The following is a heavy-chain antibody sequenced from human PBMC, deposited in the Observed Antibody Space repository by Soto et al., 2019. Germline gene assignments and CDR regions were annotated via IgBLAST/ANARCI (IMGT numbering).Heavy chain of an antibody. V-gene: IGHV1-8*01. CDR3: ARSCSGARCITATHPDY. D-gene: IGHD2-15*01. CDR1: GYTFTSYD. CDR2: MNPNSGNT. J-gene: IGHJ4*02. Sequence: GASVKVSCKASGYTFTSYDINWVRQATGQGLEWMGWMNPNSGNTGYAQKFQGRVTMTRNTSISTAYMELSSLRSEDTAVYYCARSCSGARCITATHPDYWGQGTLATVSS.